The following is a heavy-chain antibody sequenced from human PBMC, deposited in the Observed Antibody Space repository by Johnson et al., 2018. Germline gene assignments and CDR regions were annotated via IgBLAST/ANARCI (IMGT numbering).Heavy chain of an antibody. CDR2: ISYDGSTK. J-gene: IGHJ4*02. V-gene: IGHV3-30-3*01. CDR1: GFTFSNYA. Sequence: QVQLVQSGGGVVHPGRSLRLSCAASGFTFSNYAMHWVRQAPGKGLEWVTVISYDGSTKYYADSVRGRFTISRDNSKKTLNLQMNSLRAEDTAFYYCAKDGRGYSYGGYWGQGTLVTVSS. CDR3: AKDGRGYSYGGY. D-gene: IGHD5-18*01.